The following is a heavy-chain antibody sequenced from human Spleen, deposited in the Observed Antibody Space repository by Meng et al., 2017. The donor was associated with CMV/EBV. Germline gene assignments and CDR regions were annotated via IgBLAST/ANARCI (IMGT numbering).Heavy chain of an antibody. V-gene: IGHV3-23*01. Sequence: LSLTCAASGFTFSSNVMNWIRQTPGKGLAWVSSISSSGGNTNYADSVKGRFTISRDNSKNTLYLQMNGLRAEDTAVYYCAREAQHYDFWSGYSTGYYFDYWGQGTLVTVSS. J-gene: IGHJ4*02. CDR3: AREAQHYDFWSGYSTGYYFDY. CDR1: GFTFSSNV. CDR2: ISSSGGNT. D-gene: IGHD3-3*01.